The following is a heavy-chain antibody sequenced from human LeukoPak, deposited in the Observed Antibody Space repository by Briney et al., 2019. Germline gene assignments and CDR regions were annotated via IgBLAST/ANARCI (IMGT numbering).Heavy chain of an antibody. V-gene: IGHV4-30-2*01. CDR3: ARGAVLRYFDWLPTGGNWFDP. D-gene: IGHD3-9*01. CDR2: IYHSGST. Sequence: SQTLSLTCAVSGGSISSGGYSWSWIRQPPGKGLEWIGYIYHSGSTYYNPSLKSRVTISVDRSKNQFSLKLSSVTAADTAVYYCARGAVLRYFDWLPTGGNWFDPWGQGTLVTVSS. J-gene: IGHJ5*02. CDR1: GGSISSGGYS.